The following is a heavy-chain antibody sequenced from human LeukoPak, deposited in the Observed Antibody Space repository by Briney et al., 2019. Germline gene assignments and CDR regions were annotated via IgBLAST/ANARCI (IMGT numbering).Heavy chain of an antibody. CDR1: GGSISSYY. V-gene: IGHV4-59*12. D-gene: IGHD2-15*01. CDR3: ARVIPSWYCSGGSCYSSPWFDP. CDR2: IYNSGST. Sequence: SETLSLTCTVSGGSISSYYWSWIRQPPGKGLEWIGYIYNSGSTKYNPSLKSRVTISVDTSKNQLSLKLNSVTAADTAVYYCARVIPSWYCSGGSCYSSPWFDPWGQGTLVTVSS. J-gene: IGHJ5*02.